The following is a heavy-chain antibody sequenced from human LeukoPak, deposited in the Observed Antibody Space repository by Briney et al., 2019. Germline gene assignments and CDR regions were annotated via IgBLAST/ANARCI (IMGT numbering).Heavy chain of an antibody. J-gene: IGHJ4*02. V-gene: IGHV4-61*05. D-gene: IGHD6-19*01. CDR2: IYYSGST. CDR3: ARVGYSSGWYFFDS. Sequence: SETLSLTCTVSGGSISSSSYYWGWIRQPPGKGLEWIGYIYYSGSTNYNPSLKSRVTISVDTSKNQFSLKLSSVTAADTAVYYCARVGYSSGWYFFDSWGQGTLVTVSS. CDR1: GGSISSSSYY.